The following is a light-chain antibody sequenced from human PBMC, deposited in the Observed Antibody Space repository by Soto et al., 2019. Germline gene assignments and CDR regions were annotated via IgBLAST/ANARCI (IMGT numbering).Light chain of an antibody. CDR3: QQANSFPIT. V-gene: IGKV1-12*01. Sequence: IQMTPSPSSVSASVGDRVTITCRASQGVSSYLAWYQQKPGKAPTLLIYAASSLQSGVPSRFSGSGFGTDFTLTIDSLQPEDFATYYCQQANSFPITFGQGTRLEIK. J-gene: IGKJ5*01. CDR2: AAS. CDR1: QGVSSY.